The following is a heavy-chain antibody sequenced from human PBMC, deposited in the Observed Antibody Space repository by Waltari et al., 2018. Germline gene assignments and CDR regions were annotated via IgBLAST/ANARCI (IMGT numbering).Heavy chain of an antibody. CDR1: GGSISSSSYY. CDR2: IYYSGST. Sequence: QLQLQESGPGLVKPSETLSLTCTVSGGSISSSSYYWGWIRQPPGKGLEWIGSIYYSGSTYYNPALKSRVTVSVGASKNQFCLRLSSVTAADTAVYYCGLGLAIQLGYWYFDLWGRGTLVTVSS. V-gene: IGHV4-39*01. D-gene: IGHD5-18*01. J-gene: IGHJ2*01. CDR3: GLGLAIQLGYWYFDL.